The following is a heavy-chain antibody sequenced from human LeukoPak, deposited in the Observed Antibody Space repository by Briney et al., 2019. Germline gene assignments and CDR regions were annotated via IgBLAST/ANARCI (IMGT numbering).Heavy chain of an antibody. CDR1: GVSISSSSYY. J-gene: IGHJ4*02. CDR2: INHSGST. D-gene: IGHD3-16*02. V-gene: IGHV4-39*01. Sequence: SETLSLTCTVSGVSISSSSYYWGWIRQAPGKGLEWIGEINHSGSTNYSPSLRSRVTISIDTSKNQFSLKLSSVSAADTAVYYCARGFAAIVYDFWGQGTLVTVSS. CDR3: ARGFAAIVYDF.